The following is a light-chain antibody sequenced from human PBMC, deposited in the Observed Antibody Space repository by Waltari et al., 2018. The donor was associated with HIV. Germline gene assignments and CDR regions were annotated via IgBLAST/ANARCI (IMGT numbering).Light chain of an antibody. CDR1: SNDGGRSNY. CDR3: SSYTSSTTYV. Sequence: QSALTQPASVSGSPGQSITISCTGTSNDGGRSNYVSWHQQHPGEAPKLIIHDVSDRPSGISNRFSGSKSGNTASLTISGLQTEDEADYYCSSYTSSTTYVFGTGTRVTVL. CDR2: DVS. J-gene: IGLJ1*01. V-gene: IGLV2-14*03.